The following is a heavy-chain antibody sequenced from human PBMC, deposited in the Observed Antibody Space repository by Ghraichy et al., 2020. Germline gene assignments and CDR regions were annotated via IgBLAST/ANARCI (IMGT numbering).Heavy chain of an antibody. J-gene: IGHJ4*02. Sequence: SQTLSLTCTVSGGSISSYYWSWIRQPAGKGLEWIGRIYTSGSSNYNPSLKSRVTMSLDTSKNQFSLNLTSVTAADTAVYYCARDEVATRQFDYWGQGTLVTVSS. D-gene: IGHD5-12*01. V-gene: IGHV4-4*07. CDR3: ARDEVATRQFDY. CDR1: GGSISSYY. CDR2: IYTSGSS.